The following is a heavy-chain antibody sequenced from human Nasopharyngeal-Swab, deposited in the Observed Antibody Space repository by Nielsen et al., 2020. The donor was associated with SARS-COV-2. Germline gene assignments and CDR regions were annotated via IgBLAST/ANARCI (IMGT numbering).Heavy chain of an antibody. D-gene: IGHD6-13*01. V-gene: IGHV1-46*01. Sequence: SVKVSCKASGYTFTSYYMHWVRQAPGQGLEWMGIINPSGGSTSYAQKFQGRVTMTRDTSTSTVYMELSSLRSEDTAVYYCARAGFSIAAAGNYWFDPWGQGTLVTVSS. CDR3: ARAGFSIAAAGNYWFDP. J-gene: IGHJ5*02. CDR2: INPSGGST. CDR1: GYTFTSYY.